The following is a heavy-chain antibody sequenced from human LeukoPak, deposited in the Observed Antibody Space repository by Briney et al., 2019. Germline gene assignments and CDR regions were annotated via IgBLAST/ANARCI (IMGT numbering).Heavy chain of an antibody. Sequence: KASETLSLTCTVSGGSISSSSYYWGWIRQPPGKGLEWIGSIYYSGSTYYNPSLKSRVTISVDTSKNQFSLKLSSVTAADTAVYYCARRGTTRVHWGQGTLVTVSS. V-gene: IGHV4-39*01. D-gene: IGHD1/OR15-1a*01. J-gene: IGHJ4*02. CDR3: ARRGTTRVH. CDR2: IYYSGST. CDR1: GGSISSSSYY.